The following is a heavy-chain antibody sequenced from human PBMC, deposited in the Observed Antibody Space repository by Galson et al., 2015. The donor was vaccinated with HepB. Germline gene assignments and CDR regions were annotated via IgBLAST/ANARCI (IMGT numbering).Heavy chain of an antibody. V-gene: IGHV1-46*01. J-gene: IGHJ4*02. Sequence: SVKVSCKASGYTFIYYHMHWVRQAPGQGLEWMGIINPSGGSTSYTQKFQGRVTMTRDTSTSTVYMVLSSLRSEDTARYYCARGVSTSGNYYNPPDYWGQGTLVTVSS. CDR2: INPSGGST. CDR3: ARGVSTSGNYYNPPDY. CDR1: GYTFIYYH. D-gene: IGHD3-10*01.